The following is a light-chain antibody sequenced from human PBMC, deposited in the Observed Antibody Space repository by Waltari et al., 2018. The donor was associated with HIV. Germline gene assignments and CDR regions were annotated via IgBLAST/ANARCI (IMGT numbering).Light chain of an antibody. CDR1: QGISNY. J-gene: IGKJ1*01. V-gene: IGKV1-27*01. CDR3: QKYNSASDT. Sequence: DIQLTQSPSSLSASIGARVTITCRASQGISNYLAWYQQKPGKVPKLLIYAASTLQSGVPSRFSGSGSGTDFTLTISSLQPEDVATYYCQKYNSASDTFGQGTKVEIK. CDR2: AAS.